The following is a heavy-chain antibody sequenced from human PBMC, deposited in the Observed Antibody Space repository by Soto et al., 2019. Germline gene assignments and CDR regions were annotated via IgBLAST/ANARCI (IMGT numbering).Heavy chain of an antibody. Sequence: SETLSLTCAVSGGSISSGGYSWSWIRQPPGKGLEWIGYIYHSGSTSYNPSLKSRVTISVDRSKNQFSLKLSSVTAADTAVYYCARHPGYFEWLSHYYYYYGMDVWGQGTTVTSP. J-gene: IGHJ6*02. CDR3: ARHPGYFEWLSHYYYYYGMDV. D-gene: IGHD3-9*01. V-gene: IGHV4-30-2*01. CDR2: IYHSGST. CDR1: GGSISSGGYS.